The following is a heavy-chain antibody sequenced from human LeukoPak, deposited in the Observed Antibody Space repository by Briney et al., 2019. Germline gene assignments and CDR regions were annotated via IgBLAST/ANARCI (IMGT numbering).Heavy chain of an antibody. CDR2: IYHNGNT. D-gene: IGHD3-22*01. CDR3: AREYYDRFFDY. CDR1: GQSISRGYY. J-gene: IGHJ4*02. V-gene: IGHV4-38-2*02. Sequence: PSETLSLTCSVSGQSISRGYYWAWIRQSPGRGLEWIGSIYHNGNTYYSPSLKSRVTISLDTSKNHFSLKLSSVTAADTAVYYCAREYYDRFFDYWGQGTLVTVSS.